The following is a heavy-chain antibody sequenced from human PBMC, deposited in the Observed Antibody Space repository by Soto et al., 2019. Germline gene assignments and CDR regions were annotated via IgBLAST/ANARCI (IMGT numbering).Heavy chain of an antibody. J-gene: IGHJ5*02. D-gene: IGHD2-15*01. Sequence: GSLRLSCAASGFTFSTYAMNWVRQAPGKGLDWVSGISGGTGSTYYADSVKGRFTISRDNSKHTLYLQMNSLRAEDTAVYYCAKDYTSSGGSCCRFDPWGQGTLVTVSS. CDR1: GFTFSTYA. V-gene: IGHV3-23*01. CDR3: AKDYTSSGGSCCRFDP. CDR2: ISGGTGST.